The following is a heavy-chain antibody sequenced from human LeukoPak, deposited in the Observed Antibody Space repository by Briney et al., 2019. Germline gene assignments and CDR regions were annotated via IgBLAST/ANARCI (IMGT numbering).Heavy chain of an antibody. CDR1: GFTFSLYW. D-gene: IGHD4-11*01. Sequence: GGSLRLSCAASGFTFSLYWMHWVRQGPGKGLLWVSRLNKDGSTADYAGSVKGRFTISRDNAKGTEFMEMRSLTVENTAIYFCVRERIYYSNLAYKDRENFDPWGRGTLVTVSS. J-gene: IGHJ5*02. CDR2: LNKDGSTA. CDR3: VRERIYYSNLAYKDRENFDP. V-gene: IGHV3-74*01.